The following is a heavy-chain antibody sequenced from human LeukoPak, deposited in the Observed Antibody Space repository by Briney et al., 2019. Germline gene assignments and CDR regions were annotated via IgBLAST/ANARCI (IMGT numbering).Heavy chain of an antibody. V-gene: IGHV4-34*01. CDR3: ARCGPDIVVVPAAIPEGWFDP. CDR2: INHSGST. CDR1: GGSFSGYY. J-gene: IGHJ5*02. Sequence: PSETLSLTCAVYGGSFSGYYWSWIRQPPGKGLEWIGKINHSGSTNYNPSLKSRVTISVDTSKNQFSLKLSSVTAADTAVYYCARCGPDIVVVPAAIPEGWFDPWGQGTLVTVSS. D-gene: IGHD2-2*02.